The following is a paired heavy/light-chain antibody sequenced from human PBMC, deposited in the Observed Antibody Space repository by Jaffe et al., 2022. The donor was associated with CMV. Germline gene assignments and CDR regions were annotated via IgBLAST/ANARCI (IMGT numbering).Light chain of an antibody. V-gene: IGKV1-39*01. J-gene: IGKJ2*01. CDR3: QQSYRTPRT. Sequence: DIQMTQFPSSVSASVGDRVTITCRASQSINSFLNWYQQKPGKAPKLLIYYASNLQSGVPSRFIGSGSGTDFTLTISSLQPEDSASYYCQQSYRTPRTFGQGTNLEIK. CDR1: QSINSF. CDR2: YAS.
Heavy chain of an antibody. Sequence: EIQILESGGGLVQPGGSLRLSCAASGFTFSNYAMSWVRQSPGQGLEWVSSISGNALSTYYADSVKGRFTISRDNSNNMLYLQMNSLSAEDAAVYYCAKDSSGIDIILTDDAFDMWGQGTMVIVSS. CDR1: GFTFSNYA. CDR3: AKDSSGIDIILTDDAFDM. CDR2: ISGNALST. J-gene: IGHJ3*02. D-gene: IGHD2-15*01. V-gene: IGHV3-23*01.